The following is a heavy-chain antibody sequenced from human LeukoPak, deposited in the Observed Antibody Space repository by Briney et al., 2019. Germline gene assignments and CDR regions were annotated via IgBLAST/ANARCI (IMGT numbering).Heavy chain of an antibody. V-gene: IGHV4-4*02. CDR1: GGSISSINW. CDR2: IYHSGST. D-gene: IGHD1-1*01. J-gene: IGHJ3*01. CDR3: ATGRQGNY. Sequence: SETLSLTCAVSGGSISSINWWSWVRQPPEKGLEWIGEIYHSGSTNYNPSLESRVTMSVDKSKNQFSLKLNSMTAADTAVYYCATGRQGNYWGQGTMVIVSS.